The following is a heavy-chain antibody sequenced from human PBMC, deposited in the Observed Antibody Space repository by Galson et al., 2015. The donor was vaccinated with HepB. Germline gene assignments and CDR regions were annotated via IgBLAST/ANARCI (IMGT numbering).Heavy chain of an antibody. D-gene: IGHD2-2*02. J-gene: IGHJ4*02. V-gene: IGHV3-11*01. CDR1: GFTFSDYY. CDR3: ARGYCSSTSCYTYYFDY. CDR2: ISSSGSTI. Sequence: SLRLSCAASGFTFSDYYMSWIRQAPGKGLEWVSYISSSGSTIYYADSVKGRFTISRDNAKNSLYLQMNSLRAEDTAVCYCARGYCSSTSCYTYYFDYWGQGTLVTVSS.